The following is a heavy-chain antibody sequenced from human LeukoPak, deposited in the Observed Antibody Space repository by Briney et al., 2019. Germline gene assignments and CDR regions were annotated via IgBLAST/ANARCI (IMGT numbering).Heavy chain of an antibody. J-gene: IGHJ4*02. CDR3: ARADYGKLFDY. V-gene: IGHV4-30-2*01. D-gene: IGHD4-17*01. CDR2: IYHSGST. CDR1: GGSISSGGYS. Sequence: SETLSLTCAVSGGSISSGGYSWSWIRQPPGTGLEWIGYIYHSGSTYYNPSLKSRVTISVDRSKNQFSLKLSSVTAADTAVYYCARADYGKLFDYWGQGTLVTVSS.